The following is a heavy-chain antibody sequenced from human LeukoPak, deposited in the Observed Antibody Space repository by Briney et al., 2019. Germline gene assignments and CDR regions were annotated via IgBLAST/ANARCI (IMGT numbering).Heavy chain of an antibody. Sequence: SQTLSLTCTVSGGSISGGGYYWSWIRQPPGKGLEWIGYIYYSGSTNYNPSLKSRVTISVDTSKNQFSLKLSSVTAADTAVYYRARAPYSGSLYYFDYWGQGTLVTVSS. V-gene: IGHV4-61*08. CDR3: ARAPYSGSLYYFDY. J-gene: IGHJ4*02. CDR1: GGSISGGGYY. CDR2: IYYSGST. D-gene: IGHD1-26*01.